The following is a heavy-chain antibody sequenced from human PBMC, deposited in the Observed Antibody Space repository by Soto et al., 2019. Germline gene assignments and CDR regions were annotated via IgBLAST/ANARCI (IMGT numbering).Heavy chain of an antibody. V-gene: IGHV3-23*01. J-gene: IGHJ4*02. CDR1: GFTFSSYA. D-gene: IGHD3-22*01. CDR3: AKVDYYDSSGHLDY. CDR2: ISGSGGST. Sequence: PGGSLRLSCAASGFTFSSYAMSWVRQAPGKGLEWVSAISGSGGSTYYADSVKGRFTISRDNSKNTLYLQMNSLRAEDTAVYYCAKVDYYDSSGHLDYWGQGTLVTVSS.